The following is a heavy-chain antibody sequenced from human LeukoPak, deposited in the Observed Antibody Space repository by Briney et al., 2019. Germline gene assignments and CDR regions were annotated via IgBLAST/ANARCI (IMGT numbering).Heavy chain of an antibody. J-gene: IGHJ4*02. CDR2: INPSGGST. V-gene: IGHV1-46*01. Sequence: ASVKVSCKASGYTFTSYYMHWVRQAPGQGLEWMGIINPSGGSTSYAQKFQGRVTMTRDMSTSTVYMELSSLRSEDTAVYYCARELSPGPQHIVLMVYAPYYFDYWGQGTLVTVSS. D-gene: IGHD2-8*01. CDR3: ARELSPGPQHIVLMVYAPYYFDY. CDR1: GYTFTSYY.